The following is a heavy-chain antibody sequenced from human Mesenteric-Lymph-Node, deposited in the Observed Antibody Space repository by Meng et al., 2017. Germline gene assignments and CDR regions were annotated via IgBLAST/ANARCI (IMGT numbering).Heavy chain of an antibody. Sequence: GESLKISCAASGFTFSDYYMSWIRQAPGKGLEWVSYISSSGSTIYYADSVKGRFTISRDNAKNSLYLQMNSLRAEDTAVYYCARDGAVAVTYYYYGMDVWGQGTMVTVSS. CDR2: ISSSGSTI. V-gene: IGHV3-11*04. CDR1: GFTFSDYY. CDR3: ARDGAVAVTYYYYGMDV. J-gene: IGHJ6*02. D-gene: IGHD6-19*01.